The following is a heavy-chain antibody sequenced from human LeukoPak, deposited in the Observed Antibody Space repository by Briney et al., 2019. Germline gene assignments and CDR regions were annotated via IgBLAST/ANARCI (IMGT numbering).Heavy chain of an antibody. CDR1: GFTFSDYA. D-gene: IGHD6-13*01. V-gene: IGHV3-23*01. Sequence: GGSLRLSCAISGFTFSDYAMSWVRQAPGKGLEWVSVISGTGSATYYADSVKGRFTISRDNSKNTLYLQMNSLRAEDTAVYYCARASMAAGGYYFDYWGQGTLVTVSS. CDR2: ISGTGSAT. J-gene: IGHJ4*02. CDR3: ARASMAAGGYYFDY.